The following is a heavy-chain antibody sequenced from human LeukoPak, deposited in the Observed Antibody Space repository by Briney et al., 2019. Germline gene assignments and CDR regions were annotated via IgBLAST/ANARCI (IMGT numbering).Heavy chain of an antibody. J-gene: IGHJ4*02. D-gene: IGHD3-10*01. CDR3: ARDPHGAGEYDY. Sequence: SETLSLTCTVSGGSISSYYWSWIRQPPGKGLEWIGYIYYSGSTNYNPSLKSRVTISVDTSKSQFSLKLSSVTAADTAVYYCARDPHGAGEYDYWGQGTLSPSPQ. V-gene: IGHV4-59*12. CDR2: IYYSGST. CDR1: GGSISSYY.